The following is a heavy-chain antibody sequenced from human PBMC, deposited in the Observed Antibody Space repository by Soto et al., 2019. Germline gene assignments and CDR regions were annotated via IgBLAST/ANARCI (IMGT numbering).Heavy chain of an antibody. D-gene: IGHD2-2*01. J-gene: IGHJ6*02. Sequence: SETLSLTCTVSGGSISSYYWSWIRQPPGKGLEWIGYIYYSGSTNYNPSLKSRVTISVDTSKNQFSLKLSSVTAADTAVYYCARALLRRNRYARKGPHYYDGVDVWGQLTTVTVSS. V-gene: IGHV4-59*01. CDR1: GGSISSYY. CDR2: IYYSGST. CDR3: ARALLRRNRYARKGPHYYDGVDV.